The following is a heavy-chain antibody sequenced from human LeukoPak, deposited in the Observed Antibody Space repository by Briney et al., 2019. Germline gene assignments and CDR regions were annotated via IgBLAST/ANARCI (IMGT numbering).Heavy chain of an antibody. CDR1: GFTFSDYY. D-gene: IGHD6-19*01. CDR3: AGGRGWLIDY. V-gene: IGHV3-7*01. CDR2: MNQDGSEK. J-gene: IGHJ4*02. Sequence: GGSLRLSCAASGFTFSDYYMSWVRQAPGKGLELVTNMNQDGSEKLYVDSVKGRFTISRDNAKNSLFLQMYSLRAEDTGVYYCAGGRGWLIDYWGQGTLVTVSS.